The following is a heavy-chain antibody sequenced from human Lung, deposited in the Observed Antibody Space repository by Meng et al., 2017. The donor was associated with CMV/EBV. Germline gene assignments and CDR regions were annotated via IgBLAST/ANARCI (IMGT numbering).Heavy chain of an antibody. J-gene: IGHJ6*02. D-gene: IGHD3-3*01. CDR2: ISGSGGST. V-gene: IGHV3-23*01. CDR3: AHTFWSGCYSPYYGMDF. CDR1: GFTFSSYA. Sequence: GESLKISCAASGFTFSSYAMSWVRQAPGKGLEWVSDISGSGGSTYYADSVKGRFTISRDNSKNTLYLQMNSLRAKDTAVYYYAHTFWSGCYSPYYGMDFWGQGTTVTGSS.